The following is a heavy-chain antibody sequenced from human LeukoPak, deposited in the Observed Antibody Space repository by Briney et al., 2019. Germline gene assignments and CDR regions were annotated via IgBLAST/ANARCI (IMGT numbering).Heavy chain of an antibody. J-gene: IGHJ4*02. V-gene: IGHV4-34*01. CDR3: ARGRSGHFIDY. Sequence: PSETLSLTCAVYGGSFSGYYWSWIRQPPGKGLEWIGEINHSGSTNYSPSLKSRVTISVDTSKNQFSLKLSSVTAADTAVYYCARGRSGHFIDYWGQGTLVTVSS. D-gene: IGHD3-10*01. CDR1: GGSFSGYY. CDR2: INHSGST.